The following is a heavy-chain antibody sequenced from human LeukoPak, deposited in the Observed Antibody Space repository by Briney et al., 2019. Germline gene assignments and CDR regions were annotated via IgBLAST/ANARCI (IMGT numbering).Heavy chain of an antibody. CDR1: GYSFTGFY. V-gene: IGHV1-2*02. CDR2: LNPNSGGA. CDR3: ARDRYCSGSTCSITWFDP. D-gene: IGHD2-2*01. J-gene: IGHJ5*02. Sequence: ASVKVSFKASGYSFTGFYIHWVRQAPGHGLEWMGWLNPNSGGANYAQKFQGRVTMTRDTSISTAYMEVSRLGSDDTAVYYCARDRYCSGSTCSITWFDPWGQGTLVTVSS.